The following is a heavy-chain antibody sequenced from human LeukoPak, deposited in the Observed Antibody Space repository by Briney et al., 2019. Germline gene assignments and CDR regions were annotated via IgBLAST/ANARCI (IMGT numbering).Heavy chain of an antibody. D-gene: IGHD4-11*01. CDR1: GGSISSSSYY. CDR3: ARVGGSNFYNYGMDV. V-gene: IGHV4-39*07. J-gene: IGHJ6*02. Sequence: SETLSLTCTVSGGSISSSSYYWGWIRQPPGKGLEWIGSIYFSGSTYYNPSLKRRVTMSVVTSKNQFSLRLTSVTAADTATYYCARVGGSNFYNYGMDVWGQGTTVIVSS. CDR2: IYFSGST.